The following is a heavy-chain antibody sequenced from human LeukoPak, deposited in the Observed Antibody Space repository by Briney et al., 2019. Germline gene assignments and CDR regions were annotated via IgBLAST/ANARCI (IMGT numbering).Heavy chain of an antibody. CDR2: IYYSGST. Sequence: SETLSLTCTVSGGSISSSSYYWGWIRQPPGKGLEWIGSIYYSGSTYYNPSLKSRVTISVDTSKNQFSLKLSSVTAADTAVYYCARTRSGIAARPGAFDIWGQGTMVTVSS. V-gene: IGHV4-39*01. J-gene: IGHJ3*02. CDR3: ARTRSGIAARPGAFDI. CDR1: GGSISSSSYY. D-gene: IGHD6-6*01.